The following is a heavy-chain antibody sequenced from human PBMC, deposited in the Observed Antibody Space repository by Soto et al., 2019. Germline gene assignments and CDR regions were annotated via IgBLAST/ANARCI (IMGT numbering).Heavy chain of an antibody. D-gene: IGHD3-10*01. CDR2: IIPIFGTA. CDR1: GGTFSSYA. Sequence: QVQLVQSGAEVKKPGSSVKVSCKASGGTFSSYAISWVRQAPGQGLEWMGGIIPIFGTANYAQKFQGRVTITADESTSTAYMELSRLRSEDTAVYYCAGDADYGSGSFHFDYWGQGTLVTVSS. J-gene: IGHJ4*02. V-gene: IGHV1-69*01. CDR3: AGDADYGSGSFHFDY.